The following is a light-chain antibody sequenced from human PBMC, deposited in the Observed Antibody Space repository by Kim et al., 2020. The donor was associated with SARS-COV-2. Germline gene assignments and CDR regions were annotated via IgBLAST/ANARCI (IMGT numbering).Light chain of an antibody. CDR1: QSISSW. V-gene: IGKV1-5*03. Sequence: DIQMTQSPSTLSASVGDRVTITCRASQSISSWLAWYQQKPGKAPKLLIYKASSLESGVPSRFSGSGSGTEFTLTISSLQPDDFATYYCKQYKSYPYTFSQGTKLES. CDR3: KQYKSYPYT. CDR2: KAS. J-gene: IGKJ2*01.